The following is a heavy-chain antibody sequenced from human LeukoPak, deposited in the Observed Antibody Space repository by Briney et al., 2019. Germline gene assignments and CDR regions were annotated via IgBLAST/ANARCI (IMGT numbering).Heavy chain of an antibody. CDR2: MNPNSGNT. CDR1: GYTLTSYD. Sequence: ASVKVSCKASGYTLTSYDINWVRQATGQGLEWMGWMNPNSGNTGYAQKFQGRVTMTRNTSISTAYMELSSLRSEDTAVYYCARVIFYYDSSGYYYIDYWGQGTLVTVSS. V-gene: IGHV1-8*01. D-gene: IGHD3-22*01. CDR3: ARVIFYYDSSGYYYIDY. J-gene: IGHJ4*02.